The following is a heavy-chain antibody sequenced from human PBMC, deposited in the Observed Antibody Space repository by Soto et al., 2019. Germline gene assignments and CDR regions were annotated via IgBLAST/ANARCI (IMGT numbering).Heavy chain of an antibody. Sequence: SGTLSLTCTVSAVSITSGVYYWSWIRQPPGKGLEWIGFIYSNGNTYYNPSLKSRVTISRDTSKNQFSLNLSSVSATDTAMYYCARDQGYSYGSLDYWGQGTLVTVSS. V-gene: IGHV4-30-4*01. CDR3: ARDQGYSYGSLDY. J-gene: IGHJ4*02. CDR1: AVSITSGVYY. CDR2: IYSNGNT. D-gene: IGHD5-18*01.